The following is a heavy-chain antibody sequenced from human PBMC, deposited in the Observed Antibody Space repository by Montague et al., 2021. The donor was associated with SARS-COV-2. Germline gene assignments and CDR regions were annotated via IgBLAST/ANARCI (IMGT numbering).Heavy chain of an antibody. CDR1: GDSISNYS. Sequence: SETLSLTCSVSGDSISNYSWSWIRQSPGKGLEWIGYIYYSGSTNYNPSLTSRVTISVDTSKNQVSLKLTSVTAADTAVYSCARHLRVTTVTSHMYHYAMDVWGQGTTGTVSS. D-gene: IGHD4-11*01. CDR3: ARHLRVTTVTSHMYHYAMDV. J-gene: IGHJ6*02. V-gene: IGHV4-59*08. CDR2: IYYSGST.